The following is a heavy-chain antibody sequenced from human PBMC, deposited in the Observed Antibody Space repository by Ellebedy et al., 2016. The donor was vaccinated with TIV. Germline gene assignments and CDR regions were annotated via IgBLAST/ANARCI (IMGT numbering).Heavy chain of an antibody. CDR3: ASGVGALNWFDP. CDR2: ISSSSSYI. J-gene: IGHJ5*02. V-gene: IGHV3-21*01. Sequence: GESLKISXAASGFTFSSYSMNWVRQAPGKGLEWVSSISSSSSYIYYADSVKGRFTISRDNAKNSLYLQMNSLRAEDTAVYYCASGVGALNWFDPWGQGTLVTVSS. D-gene: IGHD1-26*01. CDR1: GFTFSSYS.